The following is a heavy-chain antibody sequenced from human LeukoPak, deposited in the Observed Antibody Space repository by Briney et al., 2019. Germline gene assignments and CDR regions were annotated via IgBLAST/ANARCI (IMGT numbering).Heavy chain of an antibody. Sequence: ASVKVSCKASGYTFTGYYMHWVRQAPGQGLEWMGWINPNSGGTNYAQKFQGRVTMTRDTSISTAYMELSRLRSDDTAVYYCARDDGDYPLSAFDIWGQGTMVTVSS. J-gene: IGHJ3*02. V-gene: IGHV1-2*02. CDR2: INPNSGGT. CDR3: ARDDGDYPLSAFDI. CDR1: GYTFTGYY. D-gene: IGHD4-17*01.